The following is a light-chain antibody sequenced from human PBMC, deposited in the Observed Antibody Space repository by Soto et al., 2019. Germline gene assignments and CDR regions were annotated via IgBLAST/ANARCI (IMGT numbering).Light chain of an antibody. J-gene: IGKJ1*01. CDR2: DES. CDR1: QSVSRY. CDR3: QQRSNWPRT. V-gene: IGKV3-11*01. Sequence: EIVLTQSPATLSLSPGERATLSCRASQSVSRYLAWYQQKPGQAPRLVIYDESNRATGIPARFSGSGSGTDFTLTISSLEPEDFAVYYCQQRSNWPRTFGQGTKVDIK.